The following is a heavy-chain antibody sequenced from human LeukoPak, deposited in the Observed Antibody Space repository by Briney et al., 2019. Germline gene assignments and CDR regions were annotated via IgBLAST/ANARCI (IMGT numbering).Heavy chain of an antibody. CDR2: INPNSGGT. CDR3: ARQPLSRGVRGVIIKVNAFDI. J-gene: IGHJ3*02. D-gene: IGHD3-10*01. V-gene: IGHV1-2*02. Sequence: ASVKVSCKASGYTFTGYYMHWVRQAPGQGLEWMGWINPNSGGTNYAQKFQGRVTMTRDTSISTAYMELSRLRSDDTAVYYCARQPLSRGVRGVIIKVNAFDIWGQGTMVTVSS. CDR1: GYTFTGYY.